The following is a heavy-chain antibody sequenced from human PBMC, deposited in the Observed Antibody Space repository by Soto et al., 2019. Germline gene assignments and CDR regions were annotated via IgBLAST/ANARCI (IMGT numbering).Heavy chain of an antibody. D-gene: IGHD3-3*01. V-gene: IGHV1-18*01. CDR1: VYTFSNHG. J-gene: IGHJ6*02. CDR3: ASTYYDFWSGYFAMDV. CDR2: ISTYNGNT. Sequence: XSVKVSFKASVYTFSNHGFTWVRQAPGHGLEWMGWISTYNGNTYYAQKFQGRVSMTTDTSTSTVYMELRNLRSDDTAMYYCASTYYDFWSGYFAMDVWGQGTTVTVSS.